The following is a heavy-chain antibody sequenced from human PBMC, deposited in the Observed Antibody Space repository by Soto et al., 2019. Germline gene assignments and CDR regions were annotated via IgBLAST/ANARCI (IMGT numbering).Heavy chain of an antibody. CDR1: GGSISSYY. Sequence: SETLSLTCTVSGGSISSYYWSWIRQPPGKGLEWIGYIYYSGSTNYNPSLKSRVTISVDTSKHQFSLKLSSVTAADTAVYYCAKTPLNHCTKGVCSPGRFDYWGQGTLVTVSS. CDR2: IYYSGST. J-gene: IGHJ4*02. CDR3: AKTPLNHCTKGVCSPGRFDY. V-gene: IGHV4-59*01. D-gene: IGHD2-8*01.